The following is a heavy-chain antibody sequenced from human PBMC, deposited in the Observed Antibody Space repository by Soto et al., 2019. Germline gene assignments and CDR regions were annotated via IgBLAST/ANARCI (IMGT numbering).Heavy chain of an antibody. CDR3: ARADSPGYSYIKAFDI. D-gene: IGHD5-18*01. J-gene: IGHJ3*02. Sequence: PWGSLRVSCASSVFSFSNKWMHWVRQVPGKGLEWVSRIDTDGRTRTYADSVKGRFTVSRDNARNTLYLQMTTLRAEDTAVYYCARADSPGYSYIKAFDIWGQGTMVTVSS. CDR2: IDTDGRTR. V-gene: IGHV3-74*01. CDR1: VFSFSNKW.